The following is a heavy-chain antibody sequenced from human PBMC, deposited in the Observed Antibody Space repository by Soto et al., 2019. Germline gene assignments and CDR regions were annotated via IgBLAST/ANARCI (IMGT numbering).Heavy chain of an antibody. Sequence: SETLSLTCTVSGGSISSSSYYWGWIRQPPGKGLEWIGSIYYSGSTYYNPSLKSRVTISVDTSKNQFSLKLSSVTAADTAVYYCARQRVGDYSENYYYYMDVWGKGTTVTVSS. D-gene: IGHD4-17*01. J-gene: IGHJ6*03. CDR3: ARQRVGDYSENYYYYMDV. CDR1: GGSISSSSYY. CDR2: IYYSGST. V-gene: IGHV4-39*01.